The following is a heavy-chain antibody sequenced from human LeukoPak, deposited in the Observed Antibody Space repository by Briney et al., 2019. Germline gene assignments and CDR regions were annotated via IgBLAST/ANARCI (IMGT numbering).Heavy chain of an antibody. CDR1: GFTFSNYG. J-gene: IGHJ6*03. CDR3: AKDSGGNQFSYYMDV. CDR2: IWYDGSNK. D-gene: IGHD4-23*01. Sequence: GGSLRLSCAASGFTFSNYGIHWVRQAPGKGLEWVAFIWYDGSNKYYADSVKGRFTISRDNSKNTLYLQMNSLRAEDTAVYYCAKDSGGNQFSYYMDVWSTGTTVTVSS. V-gene: IGHV3-30*02.